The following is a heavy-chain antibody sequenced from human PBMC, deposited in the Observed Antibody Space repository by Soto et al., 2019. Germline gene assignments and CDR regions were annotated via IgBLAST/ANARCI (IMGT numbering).Heavy chain of an antibody. Sequence: SDTLSLTFTVSGCSISSYYWSWIRQPPGKGLEWIGYIYYSGSTNYNPSLKSRVTISVDTSKNQFSLKLSSVTAADTAVYYCASLSEMWGSTDYWGQGTLVTVSS. CDR2: IYYSGST. V-gene: IGHV4-59*08. D-gene: IGHD2-21*01. CDR3: ASLSEMWGSTDY. J-gene: IGHJ4*02. CDR1: GCSISSYY.